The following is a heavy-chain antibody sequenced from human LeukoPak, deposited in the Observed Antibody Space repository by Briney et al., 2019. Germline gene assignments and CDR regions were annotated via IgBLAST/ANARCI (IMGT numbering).Heavy chain of an antibody. CDR1: GFTFSDYY. D-gene: IGHD1-26*01. CDR2: ISSSGSTI. CDR3: ARDGKYSGSYYVPDAFGI. Sequence: GGSLRLSCAASGFTFSDYYMSWIRQAPGKGLEWVSYISSSGSTIYYADSVKGRFTISRDNAKNSLYLQMNSLRAEDTAVYYCARDGKYSGSYYVPDAFGIWGQGTMVTVSS. V-gene: IGHV3-11*04. J-gene: IGHJ3*02.